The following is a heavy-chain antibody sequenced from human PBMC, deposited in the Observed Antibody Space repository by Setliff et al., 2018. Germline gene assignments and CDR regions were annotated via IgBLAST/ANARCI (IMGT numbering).Heavy chain of an antibody. Sequence: SETLSLTCAVSGDSISSGNWWGWVRQPPEKGLEWIGEINHSGNTNYNPSLKSRVTISVDKSTNQFSLKLNSVTAADTAVYYCVRTDYSDGRHSMDVWGKGTTVTVSS. J-gene: IGHJ6*03. V-gene: IGHV4-4*02. CDR1: GDSISSGNW. D-gene: IGHD6-13*01. CDR3: VRTDYSDGRHSMDV. CDR2: INHSGNT.